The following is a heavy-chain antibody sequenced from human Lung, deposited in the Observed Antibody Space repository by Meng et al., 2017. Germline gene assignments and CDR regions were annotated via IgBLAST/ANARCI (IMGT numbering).Heavy chain of an antibody. CDR2: ISSSSA. Sequence: DVQLVESGGGLVKPGGSLRLSCAASGFTFSSYSMNWVRQAPGKGREWVSSISSSSAYADSVKGRFTISRDNAKNSLYLQMNSLRAEDTAVYYCARGRVVVAATPSDYWGQGTLVTVSS. CDR3: ARGRVVVAATPSDY. CDR1: GFTFSSYS. V-gene: IGHV3-21*01. D-gene: IGHD2-15*01. J-gene: IGHJ4*02.